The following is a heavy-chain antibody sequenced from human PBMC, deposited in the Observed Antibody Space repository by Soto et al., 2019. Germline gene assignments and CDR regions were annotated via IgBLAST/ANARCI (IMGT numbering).Heavy chain of an antibody. D-gene: IGHD5-18*01. V-gene: IGHV1-3*01. CDR1: GYIFTSYA. Sequence: QVQLVQSGAEVKKPGASVKVSCKASGYIFTSYAMHWVRQAPGQRLEWMGWINAGNGNTKYSQKFQGRVTITRDTSASTAYMELSSLRSEDTAVYYCARGHRGYSYGYWFDYWGQGTLVTVSS. CDR3: ARGHRGYSYGYWFDY. CDR2: INAGNGNT. J-gene: IGHJ4*02.